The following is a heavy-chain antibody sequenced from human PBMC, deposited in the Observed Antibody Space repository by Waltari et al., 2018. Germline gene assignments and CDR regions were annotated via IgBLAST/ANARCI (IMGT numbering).Heavy chain of an antibody. CDR3: ARASIDWYEVLVH. CDR1: GIKYKEYW. J-gene: IGHJ4*02. V-gene: IGHV3-74*01. CDR2: IKYDGTIT. Sequence: EVRLVESEDTLVQPGRTLRLSYAASGIKYKEYWMHGVRQGPGKRLEWVYRIKYDGTITVYADFAKGRFTISRDSARNMIYLQMTSLRVEDTATYYCARASIDWYEVLVHWGQGTLVTVSS. D-gene: IGHD3-9*01.